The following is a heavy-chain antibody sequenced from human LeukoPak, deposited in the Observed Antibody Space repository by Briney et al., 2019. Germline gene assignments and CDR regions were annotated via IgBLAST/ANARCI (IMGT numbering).Heavy chain of an antibody. CDR1: GYTFTSYA. Sequence: ASEKVSCKASGYTFTSYAMNWVRQAPGQGLEWMGWINTNTGNPTYAQGFTGRFVFSLDTSVTTAYLQITSLKAEDTAVYYCARDGARLDIWGQGTMVSVSS. D-gene: IGHD4/OR15-4a*01. CDR2: INTNTGNP. CDR3: ARDGARLDI. V-gene: IGHV7-4-1*02. J-gene: IGHJ3*02.